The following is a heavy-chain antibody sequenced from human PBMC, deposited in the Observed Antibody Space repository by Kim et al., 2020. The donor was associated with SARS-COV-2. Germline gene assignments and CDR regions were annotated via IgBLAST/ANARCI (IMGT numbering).Heavy chain of an antibody. CDR1: GFTFSSYS. Sequence: GGSLRLSCAASGFTFSSYSMNWVRQAPGKGLEWVSSISSSSSYIYYADSVKGRFTISRDNAKNSLYLQMNSLRAEDTAVYYCARRGLERYYDILTGYNSYYYGMDVWGQGTTVTVSS. J-gene: IGHJ6*02. CDR2: ISSSSSYI. CDR3: ARRGLERYYDILTGYNSYYYGMDV. D-gene: IGHD3-9*01. V-gene: IGHV3-21*01.